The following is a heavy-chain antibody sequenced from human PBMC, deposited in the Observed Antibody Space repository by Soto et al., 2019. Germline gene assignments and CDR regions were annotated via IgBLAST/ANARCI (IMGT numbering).Heavy chain of an antibody. CDR3: ARDYRGYSGYDRGNYFDY. J-gene: IGHJ4*02. Sequence: EVQLVESGGGLVQPGGSLRLSCAACGCTFRSDEMNWVRQAPGKGLEWVSYISSSGSTIYYADSVKGRFTISRDNAKNSLYLQMNSLRAEDTAVYYCARDYRGYSGYDRGNYFDYWGQGTLVTVSS. CDR1: GCTFRSDE. V-gene: IGHV3-48*03. CDR2: ISSSGSTI. D-gene: IGHD5-12*01.